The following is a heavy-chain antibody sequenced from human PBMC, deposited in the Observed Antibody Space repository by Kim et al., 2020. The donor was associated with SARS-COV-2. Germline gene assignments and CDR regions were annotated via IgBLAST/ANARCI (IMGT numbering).Heavy chain of an antibody. Sequence: GGSLRLSCAASGFTFSSYGMHWVRQAPGKGLEWVAVISYDGSNKYYADSVKGRFTISRDNSKNTLYLQMNSLRAEDTAVYYCAKDLVGGSGSYDAFDIWGQGTMVTVSS. V-gene: IGHV3-30*18. J-gene: IGHJ3*02. D-gene: IGHD3-10*01. CDR3: AKDLVGGSGSYDAFDI. CDR1: GFTFSSYG. CDR2: ISYDGSNK.